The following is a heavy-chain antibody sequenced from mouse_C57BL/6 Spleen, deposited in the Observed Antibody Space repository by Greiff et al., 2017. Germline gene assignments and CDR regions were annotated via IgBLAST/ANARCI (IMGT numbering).Heavy chain of an antibody. CDR2: NDPNSGGT. V-gene: IGHV1-72*01. D-gene: IGHD2-4*01. CDR1: GYTFTSYW. J-gene: IGHJ3*01. CDR3: ARDYDDPFAY. Sequence: QVQLQQPGAELVKPGASVKLSCKASGYTFTSYWMHWVKQRPGRGLEWIGRNDPNSGGTKYNEKFKSKATLTVDKPSSTAYMQLSSLTSEDSAVYYCARDYDDPFAYWGQGTLVTVSA.